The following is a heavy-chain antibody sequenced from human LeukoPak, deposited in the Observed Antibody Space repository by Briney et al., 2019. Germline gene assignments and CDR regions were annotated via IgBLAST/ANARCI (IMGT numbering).Heavy chain of an antibody. Sequence: GSLRLSCAASGFTFSTYTMHWVRQALGKGLEWIGYIYYSGSTNYNPSLKSRVTISVDKSKNQFSLKLSSVTAADTAVYYCARLQKPSHSSSWYFPPLNYYYYYMDVWGKGTTVTVSS. CDR3: ARLQKPSHSSSWYFPPLNYYYYYMDV. V-gene: IGHV4-59*12. D-gene: IGHD6-13*01. J-gene: IGHJ6*03. CDR1: GFTFSTYT. CDR2: IYYSGST.